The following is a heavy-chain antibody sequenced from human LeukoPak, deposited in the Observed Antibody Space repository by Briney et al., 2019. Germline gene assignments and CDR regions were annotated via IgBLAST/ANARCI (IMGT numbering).Heavy chain of an antibody. J-gene: IGHJ4*02. CDR3: AKTVAGKTDYYFDY. D-gene: IGHD6-19*01. Sequence: PSETLFLTCTVSGGSITSHYRSWIRQPAGKGLEWIGRMYTSGSTNYNPSLKSRVTMSVDTSKNQFSLRLTSVTAADTAVYYCAKTVAGKTDYYFDYWGQGTLVTVSS. CDR2: MYTSGST. CDR1: GGSITSHY. V-gene: IGHV4-4*07.